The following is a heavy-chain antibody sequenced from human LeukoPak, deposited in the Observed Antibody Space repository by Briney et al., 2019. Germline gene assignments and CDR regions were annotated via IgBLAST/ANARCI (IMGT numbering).Heavy chain of an antibody. CDR3: AQIGSSSSRFGDAFDI. CDR2: IYYSGST. J-gene: IGHJ3*02. V-gene: IGHV4-39*01. D-gene: IGHD6-6*01. Sequence: PSETLSLTCTVSGGSISSSSYYWGWIRQPPGKGLEWIGSIYYSGSTYYNPSLKSRVTISVDTSKNQFSLKLSSVTAADTAVYYCAQIGSSSSRFGDAFDIWGKGTTVTVSS. CDR1: GGSISSSSYY.